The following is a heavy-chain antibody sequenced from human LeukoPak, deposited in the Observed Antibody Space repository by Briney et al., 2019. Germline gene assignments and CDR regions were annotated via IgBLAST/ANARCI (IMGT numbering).Heavy chain of an antibody. Sequence: PSETLSLTCTVSGGSISSTNYFWGWIRQPPGKGLEWIGYIYTSGSTNYNPSLKSRVTISVDTSKNQFSLKLSSVTAADTAVYYCARSAIRDFWSGYSPYYFDYWGQGTLVTVSS. CDR2: IYTSGST. D-gene: IGHD3-3*01. J-gene: IGHJ4*02. V-gene: IGHV4-61*05. CDR3: ARSAIRDFWSGYSPYYFDY. CDR1: GGSISSTNYF.